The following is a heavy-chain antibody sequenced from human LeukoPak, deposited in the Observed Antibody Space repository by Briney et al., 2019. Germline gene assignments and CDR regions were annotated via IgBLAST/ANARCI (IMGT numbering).Heavy chain of an antibody. D-gene: IGHD2-21*01. CDR3: ARPPYCGGDCYSRGADY. V-gene: IGHV3-30-3*01. J-gene: IGHJ4*02. CDR1: GFTFSSYA. CDR2: ISYDGSNK. Sequence: PGGSLRLSCAASGFTFSSYAMHWVRQAPGKGLEWVAVISYDGSNKYYADSVKGRFTISRDNSKNTLYLQMNSLRAEDTAVYYCARPPYCGGDCYSRGADYWGQGTLVTVSS.